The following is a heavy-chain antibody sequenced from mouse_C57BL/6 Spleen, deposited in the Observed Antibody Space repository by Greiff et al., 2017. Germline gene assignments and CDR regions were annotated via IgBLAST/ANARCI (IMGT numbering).Heavy chain of an antibody. CDR2: IHPNSGST. D-gene: IGHD2-4*01. CDR1: GYTFTSYW. CDR3: ARNYDYQGWFSY. Sequence: QVQLQQPGAELVKPGASVKLSCKASGYTFTSYWMHWVKQRPGQGLEWIGMIHPNSGSTNYNEKFKSKATLTVDKSSSTAYMQLSSLTSEDSAVXYCARNYDYQGWFSYRGQGTLVTVSA. V-gene: IGHV1-64*01. J-gene: IGHJ3*01.